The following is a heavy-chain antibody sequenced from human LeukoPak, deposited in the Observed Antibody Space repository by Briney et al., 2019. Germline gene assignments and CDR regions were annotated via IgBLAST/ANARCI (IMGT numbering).Heavy chain of an antibody. CDR3: ARGGGVGAVADHFDY. D-gene: IGHD6-19*01. Sequence: ASVKVSCKASGYIFISYAISWVRQAPGQGLEWMGWISAYNGNTDYAQKLQGRVTMTTDTSTSTAYMELRSLRSDDTAVYYCARGGGVGAVADHFDYWGQGTLVTVSS. V-gene: IGHV1-18*01. CDR2: ISAYNGNT. J-gene: IGHJ4*02. CDR1: GYIFISYA.